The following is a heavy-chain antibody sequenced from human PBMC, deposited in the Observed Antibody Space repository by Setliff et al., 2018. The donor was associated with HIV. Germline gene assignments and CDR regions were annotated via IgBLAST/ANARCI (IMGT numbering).Heavy chain of an antibody. V-gene: IGHV4-61*09. CDR2: VYTSGTT. J-gene: IGHJ4*02. D-gene: IGHD5-12*01. CDR3: ARRSGYAEDY. Sequence: SETLSLTCTVSGGSISRGVYYWSWIRQPAGKGLEWIGHVYTSGTTNYNPSLRSRVTISLDTSKNQFSLKLSSVTAADTAVYYCARRSGYAEDYWGQGTLVTVSS. CDR1: GGSISRGVYY.